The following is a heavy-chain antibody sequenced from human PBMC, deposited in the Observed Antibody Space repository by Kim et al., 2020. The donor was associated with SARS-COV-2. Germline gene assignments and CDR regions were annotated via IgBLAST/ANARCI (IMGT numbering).Heavy chain of an antibody. CDR2: IKEDGSEQ. V-gene: IGHV3-7*01. CDR3: GRGGMYSDF. D-gene: IGHD1-26*01. CDR1: GFTYSNFR. J-gene: IGHJ4*02. Sequence: GGSLRLSCVASGFTYSNFRMTWVRQAAGKGLEWVSNIKEDGSEQHYDDSVKGRFTISRDNAENSLYLQMDSLRADDTAVYYCGRGGMYSDFWGQGTLVTVSS.